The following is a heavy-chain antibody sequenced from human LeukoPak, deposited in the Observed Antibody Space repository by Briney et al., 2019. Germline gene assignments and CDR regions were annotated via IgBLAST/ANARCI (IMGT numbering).Heavy chain of an antibody. D-gene: IGHD5-18*01. CDR2: IYSRGTT. CDR3: ARVYTVMGATTVDHYHYYMDV. V-gene: IGHV4-61*09. CDR1: GGSIRSGSYY. J-gene: IGHJ6*03. Sequence: PSETLSLTCTVSGGSIRSGSYYWSWIRQPAGEGVEWIGHIYSRGTTNYTPSFKIRVTVSLDTSKNQISLKLSSVTAAHTAIYYCARVYTVMGATTVDHYHYYMDVWGKGTTVTVSS.